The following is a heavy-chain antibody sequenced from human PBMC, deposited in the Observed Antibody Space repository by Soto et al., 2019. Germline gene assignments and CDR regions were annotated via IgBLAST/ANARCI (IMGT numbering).Heavy chain of an antibody. V-gene: IGHV3-33*01. J-gene: IGHJ6*02. CDR3: ARAGDDSSDYYNNYYYYYAMDV. CDR1: GFTFSSYG. D-gene: IGHD3-22*01. CDR2: IWYDGSNK. Sequence: QVQLVESGGGVVQSGRSLRLSCAASGFTFSSYGMHWVRQAPGKGLEWVAVIWYDGSNKYYADSVKGRFTISRDNSKNTLYLQMNSLRAEDTAVYYCARAGDDSSDYYNNYYYYYAMDVWGQGTTVTVSS.